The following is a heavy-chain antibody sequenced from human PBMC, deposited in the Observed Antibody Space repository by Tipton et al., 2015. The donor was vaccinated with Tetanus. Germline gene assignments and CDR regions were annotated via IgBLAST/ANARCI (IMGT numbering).Heavy chain of an antibody. CDR1: GFTFSSYG. CDR2: IWYDGSNK. CDR3: ARMGYDFWSGYYSGEYYYYGMDV. J-gene: IGHJ6*02. V-gene: IGHV3-33*01. Sequence: RSLRLSCAASGFTFSSYGMHWVRQAPGKGLEWVAVIWYDGSNKYYADSVKGRFTISRDNSKNTLYLQMNSLRAEDTAVYYCARMGYDFWSGYYSGEYYYYGMDVWGQGTTVTVSS. D-gene: IGHD3-3*01.